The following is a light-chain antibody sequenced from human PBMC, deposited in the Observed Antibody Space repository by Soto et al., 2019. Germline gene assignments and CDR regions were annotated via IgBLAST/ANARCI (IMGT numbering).Light chain of an antibody. Sequence: DIQMTQSPSTLSASVGDRVVITCRASQNIDKWLAWYQQKPGKAPNFLIYDASTLESGVPSRFSGRGSGTEFTLIINNLQPDDFATFYCQQYATFPRTFGQGTKLDIK. CDR1: QNIDKW. J-gene: IGKJ1*01. V-gene: IGKV1-5*01. CDR2: DAS. CDR3: QQYATFPRT.